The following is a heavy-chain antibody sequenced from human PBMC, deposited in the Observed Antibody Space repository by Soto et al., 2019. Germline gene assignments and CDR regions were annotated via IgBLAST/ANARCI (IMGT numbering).Heavy chain of an antibody. CDR2: INSDGSGT. CDR1: GFTFSSYW. D-gene: IGHD2-8*01. Sequence: GGPLRLSFPASGFTFSSYWMHWVRQAPGKGLVWVSRINSDGSGTSYADSVKGRFTISRDNAKNTLYLQMNSLRAEDTAVYYCALRYCTNGVCYPPDDAFDIWGQGTMVTVSS. CDR3: ALRYCTNGVCYPPDDAFDI. V-gene: IGHV3-74*01. J-gene: IGHJ3*02.